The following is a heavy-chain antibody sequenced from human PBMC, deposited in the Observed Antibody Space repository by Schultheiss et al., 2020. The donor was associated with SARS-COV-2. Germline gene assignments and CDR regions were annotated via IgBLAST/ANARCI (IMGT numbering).Heavy chain of an antibody. CDR3: ARSLFHSGSYSDSPDAFDI. Sequence: GGSLRLSCAASGFTFSSYAMSWVRQAPGKGLEWVSAISGSGGSTYYADSVKGRFTISRDNSKNTLYLQMNSLRAEDTAVYYCARSLFHSGSYSDSPDAFDIWGQGTMVTVSS. D-gene: IGHD1-26*01. J-gene: IGHJ3*02. CDR2: ISGSGGST. V-gene: IGHV3-23*01. CDR1: GFTFSSYA.